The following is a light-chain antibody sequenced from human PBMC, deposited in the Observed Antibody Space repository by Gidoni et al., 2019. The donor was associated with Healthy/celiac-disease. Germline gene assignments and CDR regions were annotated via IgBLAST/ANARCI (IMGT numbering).Light chain of an antibody. V-gene: IGKV3-11*01. Sequence: LVLTQSPATLSLSPGERATLSCRASQSVSSYLAWYQQKPGQAPRLLIDDASNRATGIPARFSGSESGTDFTLTISSLEPEDFAVYYCQQRSNWPIFTFGPGTKVDIK. J-gene: IGKJ3*01. CDR2: DAS. CDR1: QSVSSY. CDR3: QQRSNWPIFT.